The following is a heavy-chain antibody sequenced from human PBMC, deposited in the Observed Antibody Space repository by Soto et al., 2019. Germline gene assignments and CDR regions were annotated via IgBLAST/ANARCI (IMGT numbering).Heavy chain of an antibody. D-gene: IGHD3-10*01. CDR3: AKGTGSYYYYGMDV. CDR2: ISGSGDST. CDR1: GLTFSSYA. V-gene: IGHV3-23*01. J-gene: IGHJ6*02. Sequence: GGSLRLSCAASGLTFSSYAMSWVRQAPGKGLEWVSVISGSGDSTYYADSVKGRFTISRDNSKNTLYLQMNSLRAEDTAVYYCAKGTGSYYYYGMDVWGQGTTVTVSS.